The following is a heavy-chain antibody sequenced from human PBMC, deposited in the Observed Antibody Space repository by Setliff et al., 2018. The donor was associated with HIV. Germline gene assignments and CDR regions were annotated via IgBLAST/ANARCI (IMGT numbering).Heavy chain of an antibody. CDR1: GGSISSHY. CDR2: IYYTGIP. Sequence: PSETLSLTCTVSGGSISSHYWSWIRQPPGKGLEWVGLIYYTGIPTYNPSLSSRVTISVDTSKNQFSLKLTSVTAADTAFYYCARAASYYDSSGYLGALFDYWGQGTLVTVSS. D-gene: IGHD3-22*01. J-gene: IGHJ4*02. V-gene: IGHV4-59*11. CDR3: ARAASYYDSSGYLGALFDY.